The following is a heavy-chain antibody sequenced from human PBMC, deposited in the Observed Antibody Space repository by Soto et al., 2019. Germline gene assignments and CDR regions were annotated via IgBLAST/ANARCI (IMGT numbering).Heavy chain of an antibody. D-gene: IGHD2-2*01. CDR2: IRSKAYGGTT. CDR3: TRDDIVVVQAAPYYYYYYMDV. CDR1: GFKSGDYA. J-gene: IGHJ6*03. Sequence: GLSQRLPYTASGFKSGDYAMRCFSQAPGKGLEWVGFIRSKAYGGTTEYAASVKGRFTISRDDSKSIAYLQMNSLKTEDTAVYYCTRDDIVVVQAAPYYYYYYMDVWGKGTTVTVSS. V-gene: IGHV3-49*03.